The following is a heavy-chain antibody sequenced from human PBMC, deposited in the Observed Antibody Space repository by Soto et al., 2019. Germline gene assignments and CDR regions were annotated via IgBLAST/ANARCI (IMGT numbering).Heavy chain of an antibody. CDR3: VKGHSHSYYYFDY. D-gene: IGHD1-26*01. CDR1: GFTFSFCA. J-gene: IGHJ4*02. CDR2: TRGSGGDT. Sequence: EVQLLESGGGLVQPGGSLRLSCAASGFTFSFCAMNWVRQAPGKGLEWVSSTRGSGGDTYYADSVRGRFTISRDNSKNTLYLQMNSLRVEDTAAYYCVKGHSHSYYYFDYWGQGTLVTVSS. V-gene: IGHV3-23*01.